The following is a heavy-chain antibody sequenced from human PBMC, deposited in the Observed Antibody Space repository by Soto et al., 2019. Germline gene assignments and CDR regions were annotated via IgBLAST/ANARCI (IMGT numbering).Heavy chain of an antibody. CDR3: ASAPYDFWSGYYMDY. V-gene: IGHV3-33*01. D-gene: IGHD3-3*01. CDR1: GFTFSTYG. CDR2: IWYDGSNK. Sequence: QVQLVESGGGVVQPGRSLRLSCAASGFTFSTYGMHWVRQAPGKGLEWVAVIWYDGSNKYYADSVEDRFTISRDNSKNTLYLQMNSLRAEDTAVYYCASAPYDFWSGYYMDYWGQGTLVTVSS. J-gene: IGHJ4*02.